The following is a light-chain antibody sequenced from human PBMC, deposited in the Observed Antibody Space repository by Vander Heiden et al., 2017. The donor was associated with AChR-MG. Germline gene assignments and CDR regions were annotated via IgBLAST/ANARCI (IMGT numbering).Light chain of an antibody. J-gene: IGLJ2*01. V-gene: IGLV3-1*01. CDR2: QDS. CDR1: KLGDKY. Sequence: SYELTQPPSVSVSPGQTASITCTGEKLGDKYACWYQQKPGQAPVLVSYQDSKRPSGIPERFSGSNSGNTATRTISGTQAMDEADYYCQAWDSSTVVFGGGTKLTVL. CDR3: QAWDSSTVV.